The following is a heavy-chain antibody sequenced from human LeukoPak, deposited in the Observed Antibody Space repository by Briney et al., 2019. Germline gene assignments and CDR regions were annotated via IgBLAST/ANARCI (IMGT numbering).Heavy chain of an antibody. D-gene: IGHD2-2*01. CDR3: ARDPCHGALDY. J-gene: IGHJ4*02. CDR1: GFTFSSYA. Sequence: AGGSLRLSCAASGFTFSSYAMHWVRQVPGKGLEWVANIKKDGSETYYVDSVKGRFTISRDNAKNSLYLQMNSLRAEDTAVYYCARDPCHGALDYWGQGALVTVSS. V-gene: IGHV3-7*03. CDR2: IKKDGSET.